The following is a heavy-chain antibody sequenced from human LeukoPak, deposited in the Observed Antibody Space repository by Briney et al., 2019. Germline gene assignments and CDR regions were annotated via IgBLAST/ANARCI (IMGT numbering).Heavy chain of an antibody. CDR2: ISSSGSTI. CDR3: ARGSLWFGELNWFDP. J-gene: IGHJ5*02. V-gene: IGHV3-48*03. CDR1: GFTFSSYE. D-gene: IGHD3-10*01. Sequence: GGSLRLSCAASGFTFSSYETNWVRQAPGKGLEWVSYISSSGSTIYYADSVKGRFTISRDNAKNSLYLQMNSLRAEDTAVYYCARGSLWFGELNWFDPWGQGTLVTVSS.